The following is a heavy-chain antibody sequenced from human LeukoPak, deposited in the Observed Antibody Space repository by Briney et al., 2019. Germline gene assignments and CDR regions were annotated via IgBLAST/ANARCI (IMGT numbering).Heavy chain of an antibody. CDR2: ISSSSSYK. D-gene: IGHD1-1*01. CDR3: ARSAAGTYY. V-gene: IGHV3-21*01. Sequence: GGSLRLSCAASGFTFSSYSMNWVRQAPEKGLEWVSSISSSSSYKYYTDSVKGRFTISRDNAKNSLYLQMNSLRAEDTAVYYCARSAAGTYYWGQGTLVTVSS. CDR1: GFTFSSYS. J-gene: IGHJ4*02.